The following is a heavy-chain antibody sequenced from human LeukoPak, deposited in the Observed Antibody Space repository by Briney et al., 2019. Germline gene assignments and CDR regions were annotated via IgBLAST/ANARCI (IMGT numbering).Heavy chain of an antibody. D-gene: IGHD6-19*01. CDR3: ARVPHIAVAGIDY. J-gene: IGHJ4*02. V-gene: IGHV4-34*01. CDR2: ITHTGSS. CDR1: GGSFTAYY. Sequence: PSETLSLTCAVSGGSFTAYYWTWIRQSPEKGLEWIGEITHTGSSDYNPSLKSRVTMSVDTSKHQFSLILTSVTAADTAVYYFARVPHIAVAGIDYWGQGILVTVSS.